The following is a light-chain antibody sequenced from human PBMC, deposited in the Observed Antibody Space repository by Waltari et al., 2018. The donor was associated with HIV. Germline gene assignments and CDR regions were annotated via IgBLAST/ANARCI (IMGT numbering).Light chain of an antibody. V-gene: IGLV1-40*01. J-gene: IGLJ2*01. Sequence: QPVLTQPPSVSGAPGQRVTISCTRSSSNIGATYDVHWYQQLPGTAPKLLIYANNNRPSGVPARCSVSKSGTSASLARSVPQAEAEADEYCQCYGSSLRGVFGGGTKLTGL. CDR2: ANN. CDR1: SSNIGATYD. CDR3: QCYGSSLRGV.